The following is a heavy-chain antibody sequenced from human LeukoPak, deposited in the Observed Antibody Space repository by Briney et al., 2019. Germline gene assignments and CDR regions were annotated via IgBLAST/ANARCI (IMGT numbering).Heavy chain of an antibody. CDR1: GDSISSGDYY. V-gene: IGHV4-61*02. CDR2: ISSSGST. D-gene: IGHD3-22*01. J-gene: IGHJ5*02. Sequence: SETLSLTCTVSGDSISSGDYYWSWIRQPAGKGLEWIGRISSSGSTNYNPSLKSRVTISVDTSKNQFSLKLSSVTAADTAVYYCATTPYYDSSGYIGELGNWFDPWGQGTLVTVSS. CDR3: ATTPYYDSSGYIGELGNWFDP.